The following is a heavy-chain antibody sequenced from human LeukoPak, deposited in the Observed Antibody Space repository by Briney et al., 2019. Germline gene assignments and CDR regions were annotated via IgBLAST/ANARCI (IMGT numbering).Heavy chain of an antibody. V-gene: IGHV3-48*01. Sequence: GGSLRLSCATSGFIFSTYRMNWVRQAPGKGLEWISFIDPSSSTIYYADSVKGRFTISRDNAKSSLYLHMNSLRAEDTAIYYCARDGRVGEFLSSPGYWGQGTRVTVSS. CDR2: IDPSSSTI. CDR3: ARDGRVGEFLSSPGY. CDR1: GFIFSTYR. D-gene: IGHD3-10*01. J-gene: IGHJ4*02.